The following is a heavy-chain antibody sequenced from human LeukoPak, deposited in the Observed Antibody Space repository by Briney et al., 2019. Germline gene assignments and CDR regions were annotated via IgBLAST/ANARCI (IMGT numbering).Heavy chain of an antibody. CDR3: ARIGPSGSGSYFFLDP. Sequence: PGGSLRLSCAASGFTFSTYWMHWVRQAPGMGLVCVSGFDSDGSGASYADSVKGRFTISRDNAKNTLYLQMNSLRAEDTAVYYCARIGPSGSGSYFFLDPWGQGTLVTVSS. J-gene: IGHJ5*02. D-gene: IGHD3-10*01. CDR2: FDSDGSGA. V-gene: IGHV3-74*01. CDR1: GFTFSTYW.